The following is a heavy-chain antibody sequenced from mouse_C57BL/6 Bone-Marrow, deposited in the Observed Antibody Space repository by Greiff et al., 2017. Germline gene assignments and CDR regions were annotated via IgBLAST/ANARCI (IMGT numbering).Heavy chain of an antibody. D-gene: IGHD1-1*02. J-gene: IGHJ2*01. CDR1: GYTFTSYW. V-gene: IGHV1-7*01. CDR3: ASSYGFDY. Sequence: VQLQQPGAELAKPGASVKLSCKASGYTFTSYWMHWVKQRPGQGLEWIGNINPSSGYTKYNQKFKDKATLSADKSSSTPYMQLSSLTSEYSAVYYCASSYGFDYWGQGTTLTVTS. CDR2: INPSSGYT.